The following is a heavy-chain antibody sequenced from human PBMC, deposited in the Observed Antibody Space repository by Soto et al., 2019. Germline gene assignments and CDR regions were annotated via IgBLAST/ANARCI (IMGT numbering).Heavy chain of an antibody. V-gene: IGHV3-23*01. CDR2: ISGSGGST. CDR3: ARQYDFWSGYDTRLHFGY. D-gene: IGHD3-3*01. CDR1: GFTFSSYA. Sequence: EVQLLESGGGLVQPGGSLRLSCAASGFTFSSYAMSWVRQAPGKGLEWVSAISGSGGSTYYADSVKGRFTISRDNSKNTLYLQMNSLRAEDTAVYYCARQYDFWSGYDTRLHFGYWGQGTLVTVSS. J-gene: IGHJ4*02.